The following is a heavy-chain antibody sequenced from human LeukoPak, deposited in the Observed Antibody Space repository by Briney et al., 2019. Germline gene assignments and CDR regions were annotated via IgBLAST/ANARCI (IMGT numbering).Heavy chain of an antibody. J-gene: IGHJ4*02. D-gene: IGHD3-16*01. CDR2: INPKTGGT. Sequence: ASVKVSCKASGYTFTGYYLHWVRQAPGQGLEWMGWINPKTGGTNYVQKFQGRVTVTRDTSINTVYMELSGLKSDDTAVCYCARDWGEGYFDYWGQGTLVTVSS. V-gene: IGHV1-2*02. CDR3: ARDWGEGYFDY. CDR1: GYTFTGYY.